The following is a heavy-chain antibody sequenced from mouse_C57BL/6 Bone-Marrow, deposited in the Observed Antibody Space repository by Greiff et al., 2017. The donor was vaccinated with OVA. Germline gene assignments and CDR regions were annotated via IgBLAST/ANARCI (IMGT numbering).Heavy chain of an antibody. D-gene: IGHD2-4*01. Sequence: VQLQQSGTVLARPGASVKMSCKTSGYTFTSYWMHWVKQRPGQGLEWIWAIYPGNSDTSYNQKFKGKAKLTAVTSASTAYMELSSLTNEDSAVYYCARNYDYEKNYFDYWGQGTTLTVSS. CDR3: ARNYDYEKNYFDY. CDR1: GYTFTSYW. CDR2: IYPGNSDT. V-gene: IGHV1-5*01. J-gene: IGHJ2*01.